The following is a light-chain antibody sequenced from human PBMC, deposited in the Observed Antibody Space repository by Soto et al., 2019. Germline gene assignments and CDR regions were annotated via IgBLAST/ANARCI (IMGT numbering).Light chain of an antibody. J-gene: IGKJ1*01. CDR2: GAS. CDR3: QQYNDWPGGT. Sequence: VMTQSPDTLSVSPGERATLSCRASQYVSTNLAWYQQRPGQAPRLLIYGASTRATGIPARFSGSGSGRDFKLTISSLQSKDFAVYYCQQYNDWPGGTFGQGTKVDIK. V-gene: IGKV3-15*01. CDR1: QYVSTN.